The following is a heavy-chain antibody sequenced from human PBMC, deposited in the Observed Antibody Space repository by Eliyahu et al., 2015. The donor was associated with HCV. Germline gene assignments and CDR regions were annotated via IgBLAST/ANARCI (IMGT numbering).Heavy chain of an antibody. CDR3: ARGGIVVVPAAIRNSGLVY. CDR1: GGTFSSYA. Sequence: QVQLVQSGAEVKKPGSSVKVSCKASGGTFSSYAIXWVRQAPGQGLEWMGGIIPIFGTANYAQKFQGRVTITADESTSTAYMELSSLRSEDTAVYYCARGGIVVVPAAIRNSGLVYWGQGTLVTVSS. D-gene: IGHD2-2*01. J-gene: IGHJ4*02. CDR2: IIPIFGTA. V-gene: IGHV1-69*01.